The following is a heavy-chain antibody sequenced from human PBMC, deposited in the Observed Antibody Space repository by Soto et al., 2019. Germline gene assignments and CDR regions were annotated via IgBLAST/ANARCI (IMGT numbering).Heavy chain of an antibody. V-gene: IGHV3-7*01. J-gene: IGHJ4*02. CDR2: IKQDGSEE. Sequence: EVQLVESGGGLVQPGGSLRLSCAASGYSISYYWMSWVRQAPGKGLEWVANIKQDGSEEYYVDSGKGRFTISRDNAKNSLYLQMHSLRAEDTAVYYCASLDTAMVKTPGYWGQGTLVTVSS. D-gene: IGHD5-18*01. CDR1: GYSISYYW. CDR3: ASLDTAMVKTPGY.